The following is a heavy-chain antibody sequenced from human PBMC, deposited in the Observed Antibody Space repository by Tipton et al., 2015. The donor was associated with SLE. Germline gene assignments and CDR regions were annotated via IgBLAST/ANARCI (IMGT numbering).Heavy chain of an antibody. CDR1: GGSFSDYY. Sequence: TLSLTCAVYGGSFSDYYWSWIRQPPGKGLEWIGEINHSGSTNYNPSLKSRVTISVDTSKNQFSLKLSSVTAADTAVYYCARGGLTYGYYYYMDVWGKGTMVTVSS. CDR2: INHSGST. J-gene: IGHJ6*03. V-gene: IGHV4-34*01. D-gene: IGHD2-21*02. CDR3: ARGGLTYGYYYYMDV.